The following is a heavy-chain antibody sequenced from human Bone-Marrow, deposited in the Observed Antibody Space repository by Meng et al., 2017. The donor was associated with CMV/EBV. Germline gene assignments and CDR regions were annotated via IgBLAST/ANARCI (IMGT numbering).Heavy chain of an antibody. CDR2: IKQDGSEK. V-gene: IGHV3-7*01. D-gene: IGHD3-3*01. CDR1: GFTFSSYW. J-gene: IGHJ6*02. CDR3: ARVRVTYYEFWSGAFGMDV. Sequence: GESLKISCAASGFTFSSYWMSWVRQAPGKGLEWVANIKQDGSEKYYVDSVKGRFTISRDNAKNSVYLQMNSLRAEDTAVYYCARVRVTYYEFWSGAFGMDVWGQGTTVTVSS.